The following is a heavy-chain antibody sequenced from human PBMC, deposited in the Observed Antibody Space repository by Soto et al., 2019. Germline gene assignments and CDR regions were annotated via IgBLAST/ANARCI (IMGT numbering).Heavy chain of an antibody. J-gene: IGHJ1*01. Sequence: GGSLRLSCATSGYRLSSYAMHWVRQAPGKGLEWVALMSYDESKKYYADSVKGRFTISRDTSKNTVFLQMNSLRAEDTAVYYCARDSWSQYWGQGTLVTVSS. CDR2: MSYDESKK. V-gene: IGHV3-30*03. D-gene: IGHD2-15*01. CDR1: GYRLSSYA. CDR3: ARDSWSQY.